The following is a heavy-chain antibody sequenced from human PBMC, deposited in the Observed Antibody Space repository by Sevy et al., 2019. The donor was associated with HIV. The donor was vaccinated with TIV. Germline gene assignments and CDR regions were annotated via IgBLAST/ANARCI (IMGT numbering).Heavy chain of an antibody. CDR2: INPNSGGT. CDR1: GYTFTGYY. Sequence: ASVKVSCKASGYTFTGYYMHWVRQAPGQGLEWMGWINPNSGGTNYAQKFQGRVTMTRDTSISTAYMELSRLRSDDTAVYYCARATARHGAFDIWGQGTMVTVSS. CDR3: ARATARHGAFDI. V-gene: IGHV1-2*02. D-gene: IGHD6-6*01. J-gene: IGHJ3*02.